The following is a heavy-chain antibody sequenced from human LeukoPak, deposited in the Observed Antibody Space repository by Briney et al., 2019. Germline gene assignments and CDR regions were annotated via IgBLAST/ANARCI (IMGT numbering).Heavy chain of an antibody. D-gene: IGHD5-24*01. CDR2: ISSSNSYI. V-gene: IGHV3-21*01. CDR1: GFTFSSYS. CDR3: ARDRDGYNSQAGWFDP. Sequence: GGSLRLSCAASGFTFSSYSMNWVRQAPGKGLEWVSSISSSNSYIYYADSVKGRFTISRDNAKNSLYLQMNSLRAEDTAVYYCARDRDGYNSQAGWFDPWGQGTPVTVSS. J-gene: IGHJ5*02.